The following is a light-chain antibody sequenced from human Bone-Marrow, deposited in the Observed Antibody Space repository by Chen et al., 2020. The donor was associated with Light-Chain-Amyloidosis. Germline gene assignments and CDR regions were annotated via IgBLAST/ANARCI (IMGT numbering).Light chain of an antibody. CDR1: SSNIGSGYE. CDR3: QSYDDSVSGPVV. CDR2: DND. Sequence: QSVLTQPPSVSGAPGQRVTISCTGSSSNIGSGYEVHWYQQLPGTAPKLLIYDNDSRPSGVPDRFSASKSGTSASLAITGLQAEDEAHYYCQSYDDSVSGPVVFGGGTKLTVL. V-gene: IGLV1-40*01. J-gene: IGLJ2*01.